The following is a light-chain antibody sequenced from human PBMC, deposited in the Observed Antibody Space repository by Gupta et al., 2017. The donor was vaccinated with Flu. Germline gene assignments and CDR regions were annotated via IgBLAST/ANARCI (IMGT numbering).Light chain of an antibody. CDR2: GKN. V-gene: IGLV3-19*01. CDR3: NSRDSSGNHWV. Sequence: SSELPQDPAVSVALGQTVRITCQGDSLRSYYASWYQQKPGQAPVLVIYGKNKRPSGTPDRFSGSSSGNTASLTITGAHAEEEADYYCNSRDSSGNHWVFGGGTKLTVL. J-gene: IGLJ3*02. CDR1: SLRSYY.